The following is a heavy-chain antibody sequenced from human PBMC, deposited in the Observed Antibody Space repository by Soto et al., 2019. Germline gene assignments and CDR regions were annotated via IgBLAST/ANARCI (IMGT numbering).Heavy chain of an antibody. CDR1: GGSISSYY. Sequence: TCTVSGGSISSYYWSWIRQPPGKGLEWIGYIYYSGSTNYNPSLKSRVTISVDTSKNQFSLKLSSVTAADTAVYYCARDRVGPFDPWGQGTLVTVSS. CDR2: IYYSGST. CDR3: ARDRVGPFDP. J-gene: IGHJ5*01. V-gene: IGHV4-59*01. D-gene: IGHD2-2*01.